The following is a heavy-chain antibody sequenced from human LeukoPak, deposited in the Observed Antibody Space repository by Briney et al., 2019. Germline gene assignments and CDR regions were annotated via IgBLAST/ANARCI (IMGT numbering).Heavy chain of an antibody. J-gene: IGHJ4*02. CDR1: GYTFTSYD. D-gene: IGHD5-18*01. CDR2: MNPNSGNT. CDR3: ARNPNSYGGFDY. V-gene: IGHV1-8*01. Sequence: ASVKVSCKASGYTFTSYDINWVRQATGQGPEWMGWMNPNSGNTGYAQKFQGRVTMTRNTSISTAYMELSSLRSEDTAVYYCARNPNSYGGFDYWGQGTLVTVSS.